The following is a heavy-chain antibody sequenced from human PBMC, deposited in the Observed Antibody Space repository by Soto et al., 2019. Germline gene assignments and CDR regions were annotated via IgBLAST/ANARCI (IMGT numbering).Heavy chain of an antibody. CDR2: IYPGDSDT. D-gene: IGHD3-10*01. CDR3: TRRSRVRGVTKGRAFEI. CDR1: GYSFTSYW. V-gene: IGHV5-51*01. Sequence: PGESLKISCKGSGYSFTSYWIGWVRQMPGKGLEWMGIIYPGDSDTRYSPSFQGQVTISAGKSISTAYPQWSSLKASDTAMYYCTRRSRVRGVTKGRAFEIWGQETMVTASS. J-gene: IGHJ3*02.